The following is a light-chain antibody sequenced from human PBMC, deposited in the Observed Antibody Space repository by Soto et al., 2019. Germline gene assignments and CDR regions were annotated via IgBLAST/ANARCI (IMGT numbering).Light chain of an antibody. V-gene: IGLV2-23*01. CDR1: SSDVGGYNL. Sequence: QSVLTQPASVSGSPGQSITSSCTGTSSDVGGYNLVSWYQQHPGKAPKVMIYEGSKRPSGVSNRFSGSKSGNTASLTISGLQAEDEADYYCCSYAGSSTYVFGTGTKVTVL. J-gene: IGLJ1*01. CDR3: CSYAGSSTYV. CDR2: EGS.